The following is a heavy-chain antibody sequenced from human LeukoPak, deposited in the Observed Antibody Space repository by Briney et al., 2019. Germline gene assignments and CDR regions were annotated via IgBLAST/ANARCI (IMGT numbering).Heavy chain of an antibody. CDR1: GYTFTGYY. CDR2: IIPIFGTA. J-gene: IGHJ4*02. CDR3: ATRGDYYYFDY. Sequence: SVKVSCKASGYTFTGYYMHWVRQAPGQGLEWMGGIIPIFGTANYAQKFQGRVTITADESTSTAYMELSSLRSEDTAVYYCATRGDYYYFDYWGQGTLVTVSS. D-gene: IGHD2-21*02. V-gene: IGHV1-69*13.